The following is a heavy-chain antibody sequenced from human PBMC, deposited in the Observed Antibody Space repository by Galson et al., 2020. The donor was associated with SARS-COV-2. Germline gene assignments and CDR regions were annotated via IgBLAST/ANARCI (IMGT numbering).Heavy chain of an antibody. J-gene: IGHJ4*02. CDR3: ARADATCFSGWCRLDY. CDR2: ISSSSSTI. Sequence: GGSLRLSCTASGFAFSSYSMNWVRQAPGKGLEWVSYISSSSSTIYYADSVKGRFTISRDNAKNSLYLQMNSLRDEDTAVYYCARADATCFSGWCRLDYWGQGTLVTVSS. D-gene: IGHD2-21*01. V-gene: IGHV3-48*02. CDR1: GFAFSSYS.